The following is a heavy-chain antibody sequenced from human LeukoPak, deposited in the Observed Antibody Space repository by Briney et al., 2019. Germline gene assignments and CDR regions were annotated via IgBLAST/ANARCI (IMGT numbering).Heavy chain of an antibody. CDR1: GFTLSSAA. V-gene: IGHV3-23*01. CDR2: ITGSDDGT. Sequence: GGSLRLSCAVCGFTLSSAALTWVRQAPGKGLEWVSTITGSDDGTYYADSVKGRFTISRDYSKNTLNLQMNSLRVEDTAIYYCAKGPQLGSGYHPDYWGQGTLVTVSS. CDR3: AKGPQLGSGYHPDY. J-gene: IGHJ4*02. D-gene: IGHD3-22*01.